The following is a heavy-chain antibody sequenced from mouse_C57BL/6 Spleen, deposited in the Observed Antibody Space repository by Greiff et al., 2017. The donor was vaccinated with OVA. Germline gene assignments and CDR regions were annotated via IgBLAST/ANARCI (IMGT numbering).Heavy chain of an antibody. CDR3: ATYINYDYFDY. V-gene: IGHV2-2*01. CDR2: IWSGGST. Sequence: QVQLKQSGPGLVQPSQSLSITCTVSGFSLTSYGVHWVRQSPGKGLEWLGVIWSGGSTDYNAACISRRSISKDNSKSQVFFTMHRLQADYTSIYYCATYINYDYFDYWGQGTTLTVSS. D-gene: IGHD2-5*01. CDR1: GFSLTSYG. J-gene: IGHJ2*01.